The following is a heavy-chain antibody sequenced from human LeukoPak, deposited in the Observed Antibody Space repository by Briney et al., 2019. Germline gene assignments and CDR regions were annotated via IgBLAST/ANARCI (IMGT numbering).Heavy chain of an antibody. Sequence: SETLSLTCTVSGASISSNTDYWGWIRQPPGKGLEWIANIYYSGSTYYNPSLKSRVTFSVDTSKNQFSLKLISVTAADTAVYYCARVKGVVTAILDYWGQGTLVTVSS. CDR1: GASISSNTDY. J-gene: IGHJ4*02. V-gene: IGHV4-39*07. CDR3: ARVKGVVTAILDY. CDR2: IYYSGST. D-gene: IGHD2-21*02.